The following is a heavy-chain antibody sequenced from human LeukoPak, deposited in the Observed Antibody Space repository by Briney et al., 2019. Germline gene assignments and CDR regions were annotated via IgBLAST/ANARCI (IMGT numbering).Heavy chain of an antibody. CDR1: GYSISSGYY. Sequence: SSETLSLTCAVSGYSISSGYYWGWIRQPPGKGLEWIGSIYHSGSTYYNPSLTSRVTISVDTSKNQFSLKLSSVTAADTAVYYCARQYCSGGSCYIGYWGQGTLVTVSS. D-gene: IGHD2-15*01. J-gene: IGHJ4*02. V-gene: IGHV4-38-2*01. CDR3: ARQYCSGGSCYIGY. CDR2: IYHSGST.